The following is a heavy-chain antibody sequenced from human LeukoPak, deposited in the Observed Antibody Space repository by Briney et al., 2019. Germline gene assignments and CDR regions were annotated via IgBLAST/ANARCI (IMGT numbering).Heavy chain of an antibody. J-gene: IGHJ4*02. CDR1: GGSFSGYY. CDR3: ASTFYGDSPPY. V-gene: IGHV4-34*01. D-gene: IGHD4-17*01. Sequence: SETLSLTCAVYGGSFSGYYWSWIRQPPGKGLEWIGEINHSGSTNYNPSLKSRVTISVDTSKNQFSLKLSSVTAADTAVYYCASTFYGDSPPYWGQGTLVTVSS. CDR2: INHSGST.